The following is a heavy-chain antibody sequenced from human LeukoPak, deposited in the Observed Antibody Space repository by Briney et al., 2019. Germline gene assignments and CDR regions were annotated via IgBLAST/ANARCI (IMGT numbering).Heavy chain of an antibody. CDR3: AKDLYYDSSGQAS. CDR1: GFTFSSYA. CDR2: ISGSGGST. D-gene: IGHD3-22*01. Sequence: GSLRLSCAASGFTFSSYAMSWVRQAPGKGLEWVSAISGSGGSTYYADSVKGRFTISRDNSKSTLYLQMNSLRAEDTAVYYCAKDLYYDSSGQASWGQGTLVTVSS. V-gene: IGHV3-23*01. J-gene: IGHJ5*02.